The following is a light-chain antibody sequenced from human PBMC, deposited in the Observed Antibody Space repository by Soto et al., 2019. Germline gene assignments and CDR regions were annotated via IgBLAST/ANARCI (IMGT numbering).Light chain of an antibody. CDR1: QDISNY. CDR3: QQHDNLPFT. J-gene: IGKJ3*01. V-gene: IGKV1-33*01. Sequence: DIQMTQSPSSLSASVGDRVTITCQASQDISNYLNWYQQKPGKAPKLLIYDASNLETGVPSRFSGSGSGTYFTFTISSLQPEDFATYYCQQHDNLPFTFGPGTKVDIK. CDR2: DAS.